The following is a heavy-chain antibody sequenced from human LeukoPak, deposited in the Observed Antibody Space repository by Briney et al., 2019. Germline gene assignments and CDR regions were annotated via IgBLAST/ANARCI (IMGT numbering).Heavy chain of an antibody. Sequence: PGGSLRLSCAASGFTFSGAAMTWVRQAPGKGLEWGSTITGSDDRTYYADSVKGRFTISRDYSKNTLRLQMSSLTVEDTAIYYCAKGPQVGSGYHPDFWGQGTLVTVSS. CDR3: AKGPQVGSGYHPDF. V-gene: IGHV3-23*01. D-gene: IGHD3-22*01. CDR2: ITGSDDRT. CDR1: GFTFSGAA. J-gene: IGHJ4*02.